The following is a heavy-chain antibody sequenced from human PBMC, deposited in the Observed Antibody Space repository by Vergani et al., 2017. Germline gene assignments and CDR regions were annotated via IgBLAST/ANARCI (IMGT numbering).Heavy chain of an antibody. CDR2: ISSSSSYI. CDR3: ARDDYGGRGFDYYFDY. J-gene: IGHJ4*02. V-gene: IGHV3-21*01. Sequence: EVQLVESGGGLVKPGGSLRLSCAASGFTFSSYSMNSVRQAPGKGLEWVSSISSSSSYIYYADSVKGRFTISRDNAKNSLYLQMNSLRAEDTAVYYCARDDYGGRGFDYYFDYWGQGTLVTVSS. D-gene: IGHD3-16*01. CDR1: GFTFSSYS.